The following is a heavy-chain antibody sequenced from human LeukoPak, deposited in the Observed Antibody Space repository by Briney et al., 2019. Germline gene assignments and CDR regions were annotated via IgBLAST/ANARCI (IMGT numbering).Heavy chain of an antibody. V-gene: IGHV3-48*01. CDR3: ARNFDS. Sequence: PGGSLRLSCAASGFTFTSYTMNWVRRAPGKWLEWVSYITSSSSTIYYADSVKGRFTMSRDNAENSLYLQMNSLRAEDTAVYYCARNFDSWGQGTLVTVSS. CDR1: GFTFTSYT. J-gene: IGHJ4*02. D-gene: IGHD2/OR15-2a*01. CDR2: ITSSSSTI.